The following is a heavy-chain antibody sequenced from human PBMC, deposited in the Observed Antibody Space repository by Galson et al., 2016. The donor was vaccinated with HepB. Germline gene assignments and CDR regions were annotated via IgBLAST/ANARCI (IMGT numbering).Heavy chain of an antibody. CDR1: GFTFSDYY. D-gene: IGHD5-12*01. CDR3: ARNRGYSGYDAFDI. V-gene: IGHV3-11*03. Sequence: SLRLSCAASGFTFSDYYMSWIRQAPGKGLEWVSYISISSSYTNYADSVKGRFTISRDNAKNSVYLQVNSLRAEDTAVYYCARNRGYSGYDAFDIWGQGTMVTVSS. CDR2: ISISSSYT. J-gene: IGHJ3*02.